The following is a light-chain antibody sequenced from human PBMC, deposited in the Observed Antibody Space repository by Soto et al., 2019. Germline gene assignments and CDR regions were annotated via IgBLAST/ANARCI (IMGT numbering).Light chain of an antibody. Sequence: DIQLTQSPSFLSASVGDRATITCRASQGISSYLAWYQQKPGKAPKVLIYPASTLQSGVPSRFSGSGSGTEFTLTISSLQPEDFSTYYCQPYKMYSPWTLGHGTKVDIK. J-gene: IGKJ1*01. CDR3: QPYKMYSPWT. V-gene: IGKV1-9*01. CDR1: QGISSY. CDR2: PAS.